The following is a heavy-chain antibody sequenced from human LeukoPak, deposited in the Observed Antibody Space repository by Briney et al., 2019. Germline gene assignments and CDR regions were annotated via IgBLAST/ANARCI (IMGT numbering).Heavy chain of an antibody. CDR3: ATSLSTTRAFDP. V-gene: IGHV4-31*03. J-gene: IGHJ5*02. Sequence: PSQTLSLTCTVSGGSIRRGGHYWSWIRQQPGKGLEWIGYIYYSGKADYNPSLESRVTISVDTSTNQFSLRLTSVTAADTALYFCATSLSTTRAFDPWGQGILVTVSS. CDR1: GGSIRRGGHY. CDR2: IYYSGKA. D-gene: IGHD2-2*01.